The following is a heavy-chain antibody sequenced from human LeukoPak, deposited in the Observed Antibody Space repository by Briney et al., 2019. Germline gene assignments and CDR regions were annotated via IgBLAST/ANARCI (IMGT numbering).Heavy chain of an antibody. D-gene: IGHD5-24*01. J-gene: IGHJ3*02. Sequence: PSETLSLTCTVSGGSIGSTNYYWGWIRQPPGKGLEWIANIYYSGSTYYNPSLKSRVTISVDTSKNQFSLKLSSVTAADTAIYYCARIPTNAVPSAHNGFGIWGQGTMLTVSS. CDR3: ARIPTNAVPSAHNGFGI. V-gene: IGHV4-39*01. CDR2: IYYSGST. CDR1: GGSIGSTNYY.